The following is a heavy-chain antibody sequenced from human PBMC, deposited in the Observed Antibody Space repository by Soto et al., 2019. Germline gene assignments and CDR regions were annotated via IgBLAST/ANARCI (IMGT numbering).Heavy chain of an antibody. CDR3: GRGGLAVSGTYDY. Sequence: VQLVQSGAEVKESGASVKVSCKASGYTFINYGVAWVRRAPGQGPEWMGWISGSNGDKKYAQNLQNRVSLTTDTSTNTAYMELRSLRPDDTAIYFCGRGGLAVSGTYDYWGQGTLVTVSS. J-gene: IGHJ4*02. V-gene: IGHV1-18*01. D-gene: IGHD6-19*01. CDR1: GYTFINYG. CDR2: ISGSNGDK.